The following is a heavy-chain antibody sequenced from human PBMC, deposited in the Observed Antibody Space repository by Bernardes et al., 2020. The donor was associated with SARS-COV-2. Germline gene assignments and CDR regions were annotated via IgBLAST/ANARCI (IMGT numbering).Heavy chain of an antibody. V-gene: IGHV3-23*01. CDR3: AKDRLYGDYTNFDY. CDR2: ISGSGGST. D-gene: IGHD4-17*01. J-gene: IGHJ4*02. CDR1: GFTFSSYA. Sequence: GGSLRLSCAASGFTFSSYAMSWVRQAPGKGLEWVSAISGSGGSTYYADSVKGRFTISRDNSKNTLYLQMNSLRAEDPAVYYCAKDRLYGDYTNFDYWGQGTLVTVSS.